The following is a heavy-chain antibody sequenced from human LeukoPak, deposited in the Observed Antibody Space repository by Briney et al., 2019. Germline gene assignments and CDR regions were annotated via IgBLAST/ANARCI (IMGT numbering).Heavy chain of an antibody. V-gene: IGHV1-18*01. CDR3: ARMMYYYGSGSYFGYYYYMDV. Sequence: SVKVSCKASGYTFTSYGISWVRQAPGQGLEWMGWISAYNGDTNYAQKLQGRVTMTTDTSTSTAYMELRSLRSDDTAVYYCARMMYYYGSGSYFGYYYYMDVWGKGTTVTVSS. D-gene: IGHD3-10*01. J-gene: IGHJ6*03. CDR2: ISAYNGDT. CDR1: GYTFTSYG.